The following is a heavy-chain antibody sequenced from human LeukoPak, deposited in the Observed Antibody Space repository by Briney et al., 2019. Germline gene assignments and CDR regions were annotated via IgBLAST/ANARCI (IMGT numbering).Heavy chain of an antibody. CDR1: GGTFGSYA. CDR2: IIPIFGTA. CDR3: AREATDTAMVMY. V-gene: IGHV1-69*13. D-gene: IGHD5-18*01. Sequence: SVKVSCKASGGTFGSYAISWVRQAPGQGLEWMGGIIPIFGTANYAQKFQGRVTITADESTSTAYMELSSLRSEDTAVYYCAREATDTAMVMYWGQGTLVTVSS. J-gene: IGHJ4*02.